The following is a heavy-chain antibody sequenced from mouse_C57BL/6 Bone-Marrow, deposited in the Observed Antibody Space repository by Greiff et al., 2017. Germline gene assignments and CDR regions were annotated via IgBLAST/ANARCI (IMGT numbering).Heavy chain of an antibody. V-gene: IGHV1-81*01. CDR3: ARGGNYRAWFAY. CDR2: IYPRSGNT. CDR1: GYTFTSYG. D-gene: IGHD2-1*01. J-gene: IGHJ3*01. Sequence: QVQLKESGAELARPGASVKLSCKASGYTFTSYGISWVKQRTGQGLEWIGEIYPRSGNTYYNEKFKGKATLTADQSSSTAYMELRSLTSEDSAVYFCARGGNYRAWFAYWGQGTLVTVSA.